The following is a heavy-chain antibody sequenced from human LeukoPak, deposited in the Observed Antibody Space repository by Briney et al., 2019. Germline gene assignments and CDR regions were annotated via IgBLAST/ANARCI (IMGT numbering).Heavy chain of an antibody. J-gene: IGHJ5*02. CDR3: ARVASITGTHFSWFDP. Sequence: SETLSLTCAVYGGSFSDYYWSWIRQPPGKGLEWMREVSHRGSTNYNPPLRSRVTISVNTSKNQFSLKLSSVTAADTDMYYCARVASITGTHFSWFDPWGQGTLVTVSS. D-gene: IGHD1-7*01. CDR2: VSHRGST. V-gene: IGHV4-34*01. CDR1: GGSFSDYY.